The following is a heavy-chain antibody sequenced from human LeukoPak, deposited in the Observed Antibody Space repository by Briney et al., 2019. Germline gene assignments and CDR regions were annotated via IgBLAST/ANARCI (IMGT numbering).Heavy chain of an antibody. CDR2: INHSGST. J-gene: IGHJ3*02. CDR3: ARGLLRYYDFWSGYPGAFDI. D-gene: IGHD3-3*01. Sequence: SETLSLTCAVYGGSFSGYYWSWIRQPPGKGLEWIGEINHSGSTNYNPSLKSRVTISVDTPNNQFSLKLSSVTAADTAVYYCARGLLRYYDFWSGYPGAFDIWGQGTMVTVSS. CDR1: GGSFSGYY. V-gene: IGHV4-34*01.